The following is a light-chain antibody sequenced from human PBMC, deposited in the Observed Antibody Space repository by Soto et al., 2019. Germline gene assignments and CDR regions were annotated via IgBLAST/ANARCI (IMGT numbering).Light chain of an antibody. V-gene: IGKV1-27*01. Sequence: DIQMTQSPSSLAASVGERVTITCRARQGIRIYLVWYQQKPGKPRKPLLYAATTLDLGAPSRFSGSGSGKDCTLPISSLQPEDVSTCYWQNSYRAPLTVGGGPKVEIK. CDR2: AAT. CDR3: QNSYRAPLT. CDR1: QGIRIY. J-gene: IGKJ4*01.